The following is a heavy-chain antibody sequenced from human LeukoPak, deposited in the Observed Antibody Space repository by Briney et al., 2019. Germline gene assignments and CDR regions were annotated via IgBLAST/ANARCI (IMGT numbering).Heavy chain of an antibody. CDR2: ISSSGSTI. J-gene: IGHJ6*04. V-gene: IGHV3-48*03. D-gene: IGHD3-10*02. CDR1: GFTFSSYE. Sequence: PGGSLRLSCAASGFTFSSYEMNWVRQAPGKGLEWVSYISSSGSTIYYADSVKGRFTISRDNAKSSLYLQMNSLRAEDTAVYYCAELGITMIGGVWGKGTPVTISS. CDR3: AELGITMIGGV.